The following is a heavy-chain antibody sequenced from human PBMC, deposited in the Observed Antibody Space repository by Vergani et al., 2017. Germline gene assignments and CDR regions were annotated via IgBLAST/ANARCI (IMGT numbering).Heavy chain of an antibody. Sequence: QLPLQESGPGLVKPSETLSLICTVSGGYINPSSSFWGWIRQSPGKGLEWIGSINYVGRTYYIPSLQSRATVFVDTSMNQFSLNLTSVTAADTAVYYCARGRFDNWYFDLWGRGTLVTVSS. CDR1: GGYINPSSSF. D-gene: IGHD3-10*01. V-gene: IGHV4-39*01. CDR3: ARGRFDNWYFDL. CDR2: INYVGRT. J-gene: IGHJ2*01.